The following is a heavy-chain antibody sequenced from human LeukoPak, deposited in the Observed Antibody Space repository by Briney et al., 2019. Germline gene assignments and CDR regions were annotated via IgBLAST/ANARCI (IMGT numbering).Heavy chain of an antibody. CDR1: GFDFYAYA. V-gene: IGHV3-43*02. CDR2: ISADGSST. D-gene: IGHD2-21*01. CDR3: AKDWYCGRADFHSPFGD. Sequence: GGSLRLSCAASGFDFYAYAMHWVRQAPGKGLEWVSLISADGSSTKYADSMKGRFTVSRDNTKSFLYLQMSSLRSEDTAFYYCAKDWYCGRADFHSPFGDWGRGTLVTVSS. J-gene: IGHJ4*02.